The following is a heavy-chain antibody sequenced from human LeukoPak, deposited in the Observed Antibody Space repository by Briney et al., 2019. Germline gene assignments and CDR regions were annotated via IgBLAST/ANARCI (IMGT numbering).Heavy chain of an antibody. CDR3: ALGSPHTPIDY. CDR1: GFTFSSYW. CDR2: INNDGSST. V-gene: IGHV3-74*01. J-gene: IGHJ4*02. D-gene: IGHD1-26*01. Sequence: PGGSLRLSCAASGFTFSSYWMHWVRQVPGTGLVWVSRINNDGSSTSYADSVKGRFTISRDNARNSMYLEMNSLRDEDTAVYYCALGSPHTPIDYWGQGTLVTVSS.